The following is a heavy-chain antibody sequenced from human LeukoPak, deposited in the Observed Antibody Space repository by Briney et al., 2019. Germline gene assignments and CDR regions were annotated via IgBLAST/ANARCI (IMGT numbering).Heavy chain of an antibody. D-gene: IGHD6-6*01. J-gene: IGHJ5*02. CDR1: GGSISSSSYY. CDR3: ARAGYPGRIAARHWFDP. V-gene: IGHV4-39*01. Sequence: SETLSLTCTVSGGSISSSSYYWGWIRQPRGKGLEWIGSIYYSGSTYYNPSLKSRVTISVDTSKNQFSLKLSSVTAADTAVYYCARAGYPGRIAARHWFDPWGQGTLVTVSS. CDR2: IYYSGST.